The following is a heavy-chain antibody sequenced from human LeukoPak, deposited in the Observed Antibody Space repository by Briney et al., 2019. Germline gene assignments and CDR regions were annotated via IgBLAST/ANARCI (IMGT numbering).Heavy chain of an antibody. D-gene: IGHD3-10*01. Sequence: ASVKVSCKASGYTFAGYDINWVRQAAGQGLEWMGWMNPNSGNANSAQKFQGRITMTRDTSIDTAYMELSSLRSEDTAVYYCARGPILVRGVILADSVGGMDVWGQGTTVTVSS. CDR2: MNPNSGNA. CDR3: ARGPILVRGVILADSVGGMDV. V-gene: IGHV1-8*01. CDR1: GYTFAGYD. J-gene: IGHJ6*02.